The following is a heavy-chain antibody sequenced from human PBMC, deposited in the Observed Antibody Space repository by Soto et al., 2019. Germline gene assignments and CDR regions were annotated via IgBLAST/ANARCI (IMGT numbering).Heavy chain of an antibody. V-gene: IGHV3-23*01. Sequence: LRLSCAASGFTFISYAMSWVRQAPGKGLEWVSAISGSGGSTHYADSVKGRFTISRDNSKNTLYLQMNSLRAEDTAVYYCAKHPDFWSGYFAPYYYYGMDVWGQGTTVTVS. D-gene: IGHD3-3*01. CDR2: ISGSGGST. J-gene: IGHJ6*02. CDR1: GFTFISYA. CDR3: AKHPDFWSGYFAPYYYYGMDV.